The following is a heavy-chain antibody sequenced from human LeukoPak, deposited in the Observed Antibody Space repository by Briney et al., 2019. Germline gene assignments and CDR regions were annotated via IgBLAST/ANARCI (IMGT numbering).Heavy chain of an antibody. V-gene: IGHV3-23*01. CDR2: FGDTT. D-gene: IGHD6-13*01. Sequence: GGPLRLSCAASGFTFTSYAMSWVRKAPGKGLEWVSTFGDTTYYADSVKVRFTISRDNSKNTLYLQMNSLRADDTAVCYCAKRAPGYYFDYWGQGTLVTVSS. J-gene: IGHJ4*02. CDR1: GFTFTSYA. CDR3: AKRAPGYYFDY.